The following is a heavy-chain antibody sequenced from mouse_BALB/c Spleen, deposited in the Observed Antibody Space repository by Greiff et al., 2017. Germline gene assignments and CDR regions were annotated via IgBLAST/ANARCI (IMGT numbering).Heavy chain of an antibody. CDR3: TRGDGNYESFDY. CDR1: GYTFTSYY. Sequence: VQLQQSGPELVKPGASVKLSCKASGYTFTSYYMYWVKQRPGQGLEWIGEINPSNGGTNFNEKFKSKATLTVDKSSSTAYMQLSSLTSEDSAVYYCTRGDGNYESFDYWGQGTTLTVSS. V-gene: IGHV1S81*02. CDR2: INPSNGGT. D-gene: IGHD2-1*01. J-gene: IGHJ2*01.